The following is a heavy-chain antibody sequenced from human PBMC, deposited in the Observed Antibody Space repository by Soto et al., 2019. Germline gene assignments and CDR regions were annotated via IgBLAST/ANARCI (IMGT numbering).Heavy chain of an antibody. J-gene: IGHJ6*02. V-gene: IGHV4-59*12. D-gene: IGHD3-10*01. CDR1: GGSISSYY. CDR2: IYYSGST. Sequence: SETLSLTCTVSGGSISSYYWSWIRQPPGKGLEWIGYIYYSGSTNYNPSLKSRVTISVDTSKNQFSLKLSSVTAADTAVYYCARADYGSGRPNYYYGMDVWGQGTTVTVSS. CDR3: ARADYGSGRPNYYYGMDV.